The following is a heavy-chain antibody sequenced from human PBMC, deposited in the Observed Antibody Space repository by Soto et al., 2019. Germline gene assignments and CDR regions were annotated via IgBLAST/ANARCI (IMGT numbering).Heavy chain of an antibody. J-gene: IGHJ6*02. CDR2: IYPGDSDT. D-gene: IGHD2-15*01. Sequence: GESLKISCKGSGYSFTSYWIGWVRQMPGKGLEWMGIIYPGDSDTRYSPSFQGQVTISADKSISTAYLQWSSLKASDTAMYYCARLKYCSGGSCKDYYYYYGMDVWGQGTTVTVSS. V-gene: IGHV5-51*01. CDR3: ARLKYCSGGSCKDYYYYYGMDV. CDR1: GYSFTSYW.